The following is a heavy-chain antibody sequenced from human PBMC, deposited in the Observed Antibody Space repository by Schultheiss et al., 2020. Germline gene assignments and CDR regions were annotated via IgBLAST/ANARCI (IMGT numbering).Heavy chain of an antibody. CDR3: ARGQHYDFWSDRRFDP. Sequence: SETLSLTCAVYGGSFSGYYWTWIRQPPGKGLEWIGEINRNTKYNPSLKSRVTISVDMSKNQFSLKLNAVTAADTAVYYCARGQHYDFWSDRRFDPWGQGTLVTVSS. D-gene: IGHD3-3*01. V-gene: IGHV4-34*01. CDR1: GGSFSGYY. J-gene: IGHJ5*02. CDR2: INRNT.